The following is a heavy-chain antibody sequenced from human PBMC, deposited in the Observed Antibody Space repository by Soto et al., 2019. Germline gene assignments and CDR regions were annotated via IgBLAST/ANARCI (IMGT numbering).Heavy chain of an antibody. CDR2: VYNDGSNK. CDR1: GFSFSSYG. J-gene: IGHJ4*02. D-gene: IGHD6-13*01. Sequence: QVQLVESGGGVVQSGSSLRLSCAGSGFSFSSYGMHWVRQAPGKGLEWVAIVYNDGSNKYYGDSVKGRFTISRDNCRNSVFLQMNSLRADDTAVYYCARDANLGFSSSWFMDYWGQGTRVTVSS. V-gene: IGHV3-33*01. CDR3: ARDANLGFSSSWFMDY.